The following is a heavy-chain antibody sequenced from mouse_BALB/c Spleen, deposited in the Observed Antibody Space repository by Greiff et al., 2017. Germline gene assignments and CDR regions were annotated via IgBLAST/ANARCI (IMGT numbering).Heavy chain of an antibody. CDR2: ISSGGST. D-gene: IGHD1-1*01. CDR1: GFTFSSYA. CDR3: ARVYYGHEYFDY. V-gene: IGHV5-6-5*01. Sequence: EVHLVESGGGLVKPGGSLKLSCAASGFTFSSYAMSWVRQTPEKRLEWVASISSGGSTYYPDSVKGRFTISRDNARNILYLQMSSLRSEDTAMYYCARVYYGHEYFDYWGQGTTLTVSS. J-gene: IGHJ2*01.